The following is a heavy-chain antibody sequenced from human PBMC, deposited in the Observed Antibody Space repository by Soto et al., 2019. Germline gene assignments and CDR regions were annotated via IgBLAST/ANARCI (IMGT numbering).Heavy chain of an antibody. CDR2: ISSSSTI. J-gene: IGHJ6*02. Sequence: GGSLRLSCAASGFTFSSYSMNWVRQAPGKGLEWVSYISSSSTIYYADSVKGRFTISRDNAKNSLYLQMNSLRDEDTAVYYCARDPSRSSWIYYYYYGMDVWGQGTTVTVSS. CDR1: GFTFSSYS. D-gene: IGHD6-13*01. CDR3: ARDPSRSSWIYYYYYGMDV. V-gene: IGHV3-48*02.